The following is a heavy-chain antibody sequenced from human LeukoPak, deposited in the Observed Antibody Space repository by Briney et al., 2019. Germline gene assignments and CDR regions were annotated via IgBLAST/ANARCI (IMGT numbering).Heavy chain of an antibody. CDR3: ARVGSSSWYYYYYYMDV. D-gene: IGHD6-13*01. CDR1: GGSFSGYY. J-gene: IGHJ6*03. CDR2: INHSGST. Sequence: PSETLSLTCAVYGGSFSGYYWSWIRQPPGKGLEWIGEINHSGSTNYNPSLKSRVTISVDTSKNQFSLKLSSVTAADTAVYYCARVGSSSWYYYYYYMDVWGKGTTVTVSS. V-gene: IGHV4-34*01.